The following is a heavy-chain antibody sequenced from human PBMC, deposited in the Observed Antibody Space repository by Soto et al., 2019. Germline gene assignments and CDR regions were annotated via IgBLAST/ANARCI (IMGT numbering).Heavy chain of an antibody. V-gene: IGHV1-18*01. CDR2: ISGYNGNT. J-gene: IGHJ4*02. CDR1: GYTFTSYG. D-gene: IGHD3-3*01. CDR3: AREFWSGPFDY. Sequence: ASVKVACKASGYTFTSYGISWVRQAPGQGLEWVGWISGYNGNTDYAHKFRGRVTITRDTSASTAYMELSSLRAEDTAVYYCAREFWSGPFDYWGRGTLVTVSS.